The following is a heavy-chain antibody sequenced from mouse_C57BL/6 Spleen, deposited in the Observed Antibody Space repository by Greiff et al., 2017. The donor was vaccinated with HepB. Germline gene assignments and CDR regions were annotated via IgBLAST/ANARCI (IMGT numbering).Heavy chain of an antibody. D-gene: IGHD2-3*01. CDR2: IDPEDGET. V-gene: IGHV14-2*01. Sequence: EVQGVESGAELVKPGASVKLSCTASGFNIKDYYMHWVKQRTEQGLEWIGRIDPEDGETKYAPKFQGKATITADTSSNTAYLQLSSLTSEDTAVYYCARSGDGYPYYYAMDYWGQGTSVTVSS. CDR3: ARSGDGYPYYYAMDY. J-gene: IGHJ4*01. CDR1: GFNIKDYY.